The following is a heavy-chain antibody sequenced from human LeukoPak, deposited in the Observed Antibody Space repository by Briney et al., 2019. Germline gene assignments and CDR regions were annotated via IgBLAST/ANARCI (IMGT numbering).Heavy chain of an antibody. V-gene: IGHV3-23*01. CDR2: ITHSGGNT. Sequence: GGSLRLSCAPSGFSFSSYAMTWLRHAPGKGPEWISSITHSGGNTYSAHSVKGRFTISRDNSQNTLYLQMNSLRVEDTAVYYCAKAPERSCNGASCYPLDYWGQGTLVTASS. CDR1: GFSFSSYA. D-gene: IGHD2-15*01. J-gene: IGHJ4*02. CDR3: AKAPERSCNGASCYPLDY.